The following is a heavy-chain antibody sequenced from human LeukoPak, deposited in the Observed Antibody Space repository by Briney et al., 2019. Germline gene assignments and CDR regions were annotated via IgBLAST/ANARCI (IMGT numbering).Heavy chain of an antibody. J-gene: IGHJ4*02. CDR1: GFTFSSSE. V-gene: IGHV3-48*03. D-gene: IGHD4-17*01. CDR2: ISSGGSTI. CDR3: ARLTVTRYFDY. Sequence: TGGSLRLSCAASGFTFSSSEMNWVRQAPGKGLEWVSYISSGGSTIYYADSVKGRFTISRDNAKNSLYLQMNSLRAEDTAVYYCARLTVTRYFDYWGQETLVTVSS.